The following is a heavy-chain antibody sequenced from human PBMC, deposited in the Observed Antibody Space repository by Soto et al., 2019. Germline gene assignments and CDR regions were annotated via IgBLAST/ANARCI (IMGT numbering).Heavy chain of an antibody. J-gene: IGHJ4*02. CDR2: FDPEDGET. V-gene: IGHV1-24*01. D-gene: IGHD6-13*01. CDR1: GYTLTELS. Sequence: ASVKVSCKVSGYTLTELSMHWVRQAPGKGLEWMGGFDPEDGETIYAQKFQGRVTMTEDTSTDTAYMELSSLRSEDTAVYYCATDLPCDSSSLPPLFDYWGQGTLVTVSS. CDR3: ATDLPCDSSSLPPLFDY.